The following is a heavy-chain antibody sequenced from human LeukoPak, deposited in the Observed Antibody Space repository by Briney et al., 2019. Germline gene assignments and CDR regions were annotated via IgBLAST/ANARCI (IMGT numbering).Heavy chain of an antibody. CDR3: ARDHYDFWSGRPYYYYYYMDV. CDR1: GGTFSSYA. CDR2: IIPIFGTA. D-gene: IGHD3-3*01. V-gene: IGHV1-69*05. J-gene: IGHJ6*03. Sequence: SVKVSCKASGGTFSSYAISWVRQAPGQGLEWMGGIIPIFGTANYAQKFQGRVTITTDESTSTAYMELSSLRSEDTAVYYCARDHYDFWSGRPYYYYYYMDVWGKGTTVTVSS.